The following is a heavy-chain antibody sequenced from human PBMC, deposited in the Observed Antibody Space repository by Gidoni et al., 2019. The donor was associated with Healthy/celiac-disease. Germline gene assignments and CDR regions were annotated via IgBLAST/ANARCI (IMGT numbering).Heavy chain of an antibody. D-gene: IGHD6-13*01. V-gene: IGHV3-21*01. Sequence: EVQLVESGGGLVKPGGSLRLYCAASGFTFSSYSMNWVRQAPGKGLEWVSSISSSSSYIYYADSVKGRFTISRDNAKNSLYLQMNSLRAEDTAVYYCAREAPGMAAAGNRAEYFQHWGQGTLVTVSS. J-gene: IGHJ1*01. CDR1: GFTFSSYS. CDR2: ISSSSSYI. CDR3: AREAPGMAAAGNRAEYFQH.